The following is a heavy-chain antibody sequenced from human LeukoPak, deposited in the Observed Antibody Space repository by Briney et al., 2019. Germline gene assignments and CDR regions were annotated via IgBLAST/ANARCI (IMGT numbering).Heavy chain of an antibody. Sequence: GGSLRLSCVASGFTFSTFAMIWVRQPPGKGLEWVSSIFPSGGEIHYADSVRGRFTISRDNSKSTLSLQMNSLRVEDTAIYYCATYRQVLLPFESWGQGTLVTVSS. CDR3: ATYRQVLLPFES. D-gene: IGHD2-8*02. V-gene: IGHV3-23*01. CDR2: IFPSGGEI. CDR1: GFTFSTFA. J-gene: IGHJ4*02.